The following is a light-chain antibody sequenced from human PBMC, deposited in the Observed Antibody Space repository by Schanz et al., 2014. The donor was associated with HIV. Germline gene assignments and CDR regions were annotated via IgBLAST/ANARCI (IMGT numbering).Light chain of an antibody. CDR3: QLYGSSPIFT. CDR2: DAS. CDR1: QTFSRGS. J-gene: IGKJ3*01. V-gene: IGKV3-20*01. Sequence: EMVLTQSPDTLSLSPGERATLSCRARQTFSRGSLAWYQQRPGRAPRLLIYDASTRATGIPDRFSGGGSGTEFTLTIRRLQPEDFAVYYCQLYGSSPIFTFGPGTKVEIK.